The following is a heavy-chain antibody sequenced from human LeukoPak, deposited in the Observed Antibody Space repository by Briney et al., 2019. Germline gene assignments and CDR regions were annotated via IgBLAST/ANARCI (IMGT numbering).Heavy chain of an antibody. Sequence: SETLSLTCAVYGGSFSGYYWSWIRQPPGKGLEWIGEINHSGSTNYNPSLKSRVTISVDTSKNQFSLKLSSVTAADTTVYYCAREGGYYDFWSGYYLGSTGNYYYYYMDVWGKGTTVTVSS. CDR2: INHSGST. D-gene: IGHD3-3*01. V-gene: IGHV4-34*01. J-gene: IGHJ6*03. CDR3: AREGGYYDFWSGYYLGSTGNYYYYYMDV. CDR1: GGSFSGYY.